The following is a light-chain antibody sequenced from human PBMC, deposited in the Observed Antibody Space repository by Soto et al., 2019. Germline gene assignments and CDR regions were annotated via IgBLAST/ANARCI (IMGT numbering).Light chain of an antibody. CDR2: DAS. J-gene: IGKJ5*01. Sequence: DIQMTQSPSTLSASVGDRVTITCRASQSISSWLAWYQQEPGKAPRLLIYDASNRATGIPARFSGSGSGTDFTLTISSLEPEDFAVYYCQQRSKWPITFGQGTRLEIK. CDR1: QSISSW. V-gene: IGKV1-5*01. CDR3: QQRSKWPIT.